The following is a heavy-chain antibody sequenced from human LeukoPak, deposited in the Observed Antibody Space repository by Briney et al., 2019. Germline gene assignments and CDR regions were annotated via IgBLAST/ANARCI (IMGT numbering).Heavy chain of an antibody. CDR2: IIPILGIA. Sequence: ASVKVSCKASGGTFSSYAISWVRQAPGQGLEWMGRIIPILGIANYAQKFQGRVTITADKSTSTAYMELSSLRSEDTAVYYCARGIGYSYGSFDYWGQGTLVTVSS. CDR1: GGTFSSYA. V-gene: IGHV1-69*04. D-gene: IGHD5-18*01. CDR3: ARGIGYSYGSFDY. J-gene: IGHJ4*02.